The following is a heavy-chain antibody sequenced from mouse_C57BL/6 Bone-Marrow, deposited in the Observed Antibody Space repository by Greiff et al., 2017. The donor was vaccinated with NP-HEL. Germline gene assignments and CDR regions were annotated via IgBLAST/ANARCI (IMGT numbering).Heavy chain of an antibody. CDR2: IYPRSGNT. Sequence: VQLVESGAELARPGASVKLSCKASGYTFTSYGISWVKQRTGQGLEWIGEIYPRSGNTYYNEKFKGKATLTADKSSSTAYMELRSLTSEDSAVYFCARLQLLRYQYYFDYWGQGTTLTVSS. J-gene: IGHJ2*01. CDR3: ARLQLLRYQYYFDY. CDR1: GYTFTSYG. D-gene: IGHD1-1*01. V-gene: IGHV1-81*01.